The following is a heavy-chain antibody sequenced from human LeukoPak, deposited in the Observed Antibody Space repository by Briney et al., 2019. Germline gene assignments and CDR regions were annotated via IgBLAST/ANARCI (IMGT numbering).Heavy chain of an antibody. V-gene: IGHV3-66*01. CDR1: GFTFSSHW. Sequence: GGSLRLPCGASGFTFSSHWMSWVRQAPGKGLEWVSVIYADGKTYYADSVKGRFTISRDNSKNTLHLQMNSLRAEDTAVYYCVRDYYDSSGHAFDIWGQGTMVTVSS. J-gene: IGHJ3*02. D-gene: IGHD3-22*01. CDR2: IYADGKT. CDR3: VRDYYDSSGHAFDI.